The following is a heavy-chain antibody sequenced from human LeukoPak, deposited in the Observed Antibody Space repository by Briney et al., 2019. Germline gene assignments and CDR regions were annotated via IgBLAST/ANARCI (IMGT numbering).Heavy chain of an antibody. Sequence: GGSLRLSCAASGFTFSSYWMHWVRQAPGKGLVWVSRINSDGSSTSYADSVKGRFTISRDNAKNTLYLQMNSLRAEDTAVYYCARDQMAYCSSTSCYDDDMDVWGKGTTVTVSS. V-gene: IGHV3-74*01. CDR1: GFTFSSYW. J-gene: IGHJ6*04. CDR2: INSDGSST. D-gene: IGHD2-2*01. CDR3: ARDQMAYCSSTSCYDDDMDV.